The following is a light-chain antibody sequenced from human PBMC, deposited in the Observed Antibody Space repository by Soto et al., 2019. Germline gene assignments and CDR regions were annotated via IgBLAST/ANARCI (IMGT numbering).Light chain of an antibody. J-gene: IGLJ3*02. Sequence: QSALTQPASVSGSPGQSITISCTGTSSDIGRYNLVSWYQQHPGKPPKLMIYEATKRPSGVSNRFSGPKSGNTPSLTISGPQAGDEADYYGYLDAGTYTFVFGGGTKLTVL. V-gene: IGLV2-23*02. CDR2: EAT. CDR1: SSDIGRYNL. CDR3: YLDAGTYTFV.